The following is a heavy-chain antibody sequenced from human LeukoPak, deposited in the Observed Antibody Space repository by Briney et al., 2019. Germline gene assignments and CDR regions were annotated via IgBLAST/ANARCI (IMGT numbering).Heavy chain of an antibody. CDR2: INTNTGNP. J-gene: IGHJ4*02. V-gene: IGHV7-4-1*02. D-gene: IGHD3-22*01. CDR1: GYTFTSYA. CDR3: ARGDNYYDSSGYYPYFDY. Sequence: GASVKVSCKASGYTFTSYAMNWVRQAPGQGLEWMGWINTNTGNPTCAQGFTGRFVFSLDTSVSTAYLQISSLKAEDTAVYYCARGDNYYDSSGYYPYFDYWGQGTLVTVSS.